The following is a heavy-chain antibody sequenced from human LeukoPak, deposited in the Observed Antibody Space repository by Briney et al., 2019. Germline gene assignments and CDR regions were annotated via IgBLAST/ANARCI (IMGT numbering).Heavy chain of an antibody. D-gene: IGHD2-2*01. V-gene: IGHV4-30-2*01. CDR3: ARGGCSTSCYYYYYYMDV. Sequence: SSETLSLTCTVSGGSISSGGYYWSRIRQPPGKGLEWIGYIYHSGSTYYNPSLKSRVTISVDRSKNQFSLKLSSVTAADTAVYYCARGGCSTSCYYYYYYMDVWGKGTTVTVSS. CDR2: IYHSGST. CDR1: GGSISSGGYY. J-gene: IGHJ6*03.